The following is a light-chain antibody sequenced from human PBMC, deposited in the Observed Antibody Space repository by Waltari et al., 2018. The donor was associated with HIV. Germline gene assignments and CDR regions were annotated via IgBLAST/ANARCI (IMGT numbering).Light chain of an antibody. Sequence: DIQLTPSPSFLSASVGDRVTITCRASQGITSYLAWYQQKPGKAPKHLIYAASTLQIGVPSRFSGRGAGTEFTLTISSLQPEDFATYYCQQLNSYLRTFGQGTRLEIK. J-gene: IGKJ5*01. CDR1: QGITSY. CDR2: AAS. V-gene: IGKV1-9*01. CDR3: QQLNSYLRT.